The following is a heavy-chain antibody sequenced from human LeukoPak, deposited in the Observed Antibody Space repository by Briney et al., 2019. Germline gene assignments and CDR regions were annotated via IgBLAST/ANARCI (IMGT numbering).Heavy chain of an antibody. CDR1: GGSISSYY. V-gene: IGHV4-59*01. J-gene: IGHJ6*02. CDR2: IYYSGST. Sequence: SETLSLTCTVSGGSISSYYWSWIRQPPGKGLEWIGYIYYSGSTNYNPSLKSRVTISVDTSKNQFSLKLSSVTAADPAGYYCARENYDSRVGHYDSGMDVWGQGTTVPVSS. D-gene: IGHD3-3*01. CDR3: ARENYDSRVGHYDSGMDV.